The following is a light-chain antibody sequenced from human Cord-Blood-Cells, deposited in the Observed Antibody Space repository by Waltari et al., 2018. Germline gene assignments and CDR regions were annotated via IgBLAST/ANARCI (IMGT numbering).Light chain of an antibody. J-gene: IGLJ1*01. CDR3: AAWDDSLSGYV. CDR1: SSNIGRNY. V-gene: IGLV1-47*01. Sequence: QSVLTQPPSASGTPGQRVTLACSGSSSNIGRNYVYWYQQLPGTAPKLLINRNNQRPSGVPDRFSGSKSGTSASLAISGLRSEDEADYYCAAWDDSLSGYVFGTGTKVTVL. CDR2: RNN.